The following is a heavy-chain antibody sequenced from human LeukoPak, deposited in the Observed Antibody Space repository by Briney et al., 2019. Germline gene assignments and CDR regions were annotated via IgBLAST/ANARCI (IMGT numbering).Heavy chain of an antibody. D-gene: IGHD6-13*01. CDR1: GFTFSSYS. V-gene: IGHV3-21*01. CDR2: ISSSSSYI. CDR3: ARGGIAAAGHFPFVDY. Sequence: PGGSLRLSCAASGFTFSSYSMNWVRQAPGKGLEWVSSISSSSSYIYYAVSVKGRFTISRDNAKNSLYLQMNSLRAEDTAVYYCARGGIAAAGHFPFVDYWGQGTLVTVSS. J-gene: IGHJ4*02.